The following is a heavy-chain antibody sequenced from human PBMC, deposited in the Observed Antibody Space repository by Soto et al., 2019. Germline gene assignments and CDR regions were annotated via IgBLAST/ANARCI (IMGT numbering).Heavy chain of an antibody. CDR3: ARDLLRFLEWPYRWFDP. D-gene: IGHD3-3*01. CDR1: GFTFSSYS. Sequence: GGSLRLSCAASGFTFSSYSMNWVRQAPGKGLEWVSFISSSSSTIYYAVSVKGRFTISRDNAKNSLYLQMNSLRDEDTAVYYCARDLLRFLEWPYRWFDPWGQGTLVTVSS. CDR2: ISSSSSTI. J-gene: IGHJ5*02. V-gene: IGHV3-48*02.